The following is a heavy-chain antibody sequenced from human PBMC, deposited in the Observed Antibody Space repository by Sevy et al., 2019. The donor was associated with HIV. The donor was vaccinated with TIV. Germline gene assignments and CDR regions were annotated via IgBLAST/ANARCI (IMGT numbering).Heavy chain of an antibody. Sequence: SETLSVTCTVSGGSISSYYWSWIRQPAGKGLEWIGRIYTSGSTNYNPSLKSRVTMSVDTSKNQFSLKLSSVTAADTAVYYCARDPTYCSGGSCSPYGMDVWGQGTTVTVSS. CDR2: IYTSGST. V-gene: IGHV4-4*07. J-gene: IGHJ6*02. CDR3: ARDPTYCSGGSCSPYGMDV. CDR1: GGSISSYY. D-gene: IGHD2-15*01.